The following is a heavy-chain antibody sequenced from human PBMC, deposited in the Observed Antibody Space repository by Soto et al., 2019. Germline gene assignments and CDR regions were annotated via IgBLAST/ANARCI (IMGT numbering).Heavy chain of an antibody. V-gene: IGHV1-69*13. CDR3: ARGRNTAIDIYYYYYGMDV. Sequence: SVKVSCKASGGTFSSYAISWVRQAPGQVLEWMGGIIPIFGTANYAQKFQGRVTITADESTSTAYMELSSLRSEDTAVYYCARGRNTAIDIYYYYYGMDVWGQGTTVTVSS. CDR1: GGTFSSYA. D-gene: IGHD5-18*01. CDR2: IIPIFGTA. J-gene: IGHJ6*02.